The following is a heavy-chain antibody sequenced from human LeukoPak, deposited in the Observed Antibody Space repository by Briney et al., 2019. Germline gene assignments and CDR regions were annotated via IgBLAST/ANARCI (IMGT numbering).Heavy chain of an antibody. CDR2: IKQDGSDK. Sequence: GGSLRLSCAASGFTFIAYLISWVRQAPGKGLEGVGDIKQDGSDKYYVDSVNGRFTISRDNTKKALYLYMNGLRAKDRAGCVCSRDLYCDSSPYVEGYFDSWGQGALVTVSS. CDR3: SRDLYCDSSPYVEGYFDS. J-gene: IGHJ4*02. D-gene: IGHD3-22*01. CDR1: GFTFIAYL. V-gene: IGHV3-7*01.